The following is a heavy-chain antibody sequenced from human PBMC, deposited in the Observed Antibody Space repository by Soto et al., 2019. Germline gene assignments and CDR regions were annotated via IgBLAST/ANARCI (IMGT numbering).Heavy chain of an antibody. CDR2: MNPNSGNT. CDR3: ARGGIAAAGVDY. CDR1: GYTFTSYD. J-gene: IGHJ4*02. V-gene: IGHV1-8*01. D-gene: IGHD6-13*01. Sequence: AQLVQSGAEVKKPGPSVKVSCKASGYTFTSYDTNWVRQTPGQGLEWMGWMNPNSGNTGYAQKVQRRVTMTRNTSISTAYMGLSSLRSEDTAVYYCARGGIAAAGVDYLGQGTLVTVSS.